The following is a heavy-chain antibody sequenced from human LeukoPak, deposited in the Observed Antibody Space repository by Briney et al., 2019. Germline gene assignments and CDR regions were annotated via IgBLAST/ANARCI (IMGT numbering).Heavy chain of an antibody. CDR3: TTSWITYYFDY. D-gene: IGHD5-12*01. CDR1: GFTFSNAW. CDR2: IKSKTDGETT. J-gene: IGHJ4*02. V-gene: IGHV3-15*01. Sequence: GGSLRLSCAASGFTFSNAWMSGVRHAPGKGLEWVGRIKSKTDGETTDYAAPVKGRFTISRDDSKNTLYLQMNSLKTEDTAVYYCTTSWITYYFDYWGQGTLVTVSS.